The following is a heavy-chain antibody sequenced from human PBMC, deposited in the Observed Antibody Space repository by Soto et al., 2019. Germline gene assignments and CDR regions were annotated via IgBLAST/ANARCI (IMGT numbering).Heavy chain of an antibody. D-gene: IGHD2-21*01. CDR2: ISGSGGST. CDR3: AKDYGGHRGGAN. J-gene: IGHJ4*02. CDR1: GFTFSSYA. V-gene: IGHV3-23*01. Sequence: EVQLLESGGGLVQPGGSLRLSCAASGFTFSSYAMSWVRQAPGKGREWVSAISGSGGSTYYADSVKGRFTISRDNSKNTLYLQMNSLRAEDTAVYYCAKDYGGHRGGANWGQGTLVTVSS.